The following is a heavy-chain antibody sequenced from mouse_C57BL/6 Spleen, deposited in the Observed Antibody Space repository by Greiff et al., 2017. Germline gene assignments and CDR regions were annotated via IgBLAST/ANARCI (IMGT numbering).Heavy chain of an antibody. V-gene: IGHV14-4*01. CDR3: TTGYYYGSSYDGLRY. CDR1: GFNIKDDY. CDR2: IDPENGDT. J-gene: IGHJ2*01. D-gene: IGHD1-1*01. Sequence: EVQVVESGAELVRPGASVKLSCTASGFNIKDDYMHWVKQRPEQGLEWIGWIDPENGDTEYASKFQGKATITADTSSNTAYLQLSSLTSEDTAVYYCTTGYYYGSSYDGLRYWGQGTTLTVSS.